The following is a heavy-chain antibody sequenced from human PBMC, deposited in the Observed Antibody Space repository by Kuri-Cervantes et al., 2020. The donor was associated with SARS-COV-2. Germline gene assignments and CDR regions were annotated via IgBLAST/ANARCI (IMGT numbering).Heavy chain of an antibody. V-gene: IGHV1-8*01. Sequence: ASVKVSCKASGYTFSSYDINWLRQATGQGLEWMGWMNPNSGNTGYAQKFQGRVTMTRNTSISTAYMELSSLRSEDTAVYYCARRYYYDSSGCYSNLVYWGQGTLVTVSS. D-gene: IGHD3-22*01. CDR2: MNPNSGNT. J-gene: IGHJ4*02. CDR3: ARRYYYDSSGCYSNLVY. CDR1: GYTFSSYD.